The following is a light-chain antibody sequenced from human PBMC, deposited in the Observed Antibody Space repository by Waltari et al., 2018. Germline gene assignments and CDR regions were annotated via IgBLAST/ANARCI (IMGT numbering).Light chain of an antibody. CDR3: QQYHNWPLT. CDR1: QSVTSN. J-gene: IGKJ4*01. CDR2: DAS. Sequence: EIVMTQSPATLSVSPGEISTLPCRASQSVTSNLAWDQQEPGQAPRLLIYDASTRATDIPARFSGSGSGTEFTLTISSLQSEDFAVYYCQQYHNWPLTFAGGTKVEIK. V-gene: IGKV3-15*01.